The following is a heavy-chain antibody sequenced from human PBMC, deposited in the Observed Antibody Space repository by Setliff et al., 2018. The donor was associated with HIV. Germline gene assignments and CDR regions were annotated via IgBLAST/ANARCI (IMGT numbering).Heavy chain of an antibody. CDR1: GGTFSSYA. J-gene: IGHJ5*02. Sequence: SVKVSCKASGGTFSSYAISWVRQAPGQGLEWMGGIIPIFGTANYAQKFQGRVTITTDESSSTAYMELSSLRSEDTAVYYCARAHFLVAMTRNWFDPWGQGTLVTVSS. CDR3: ARAHFLVAMTRNWFDP. CDR2: IIPIFGTA. V-gene: IGHV1-69*05. D-gene: IGHD5-12*01.